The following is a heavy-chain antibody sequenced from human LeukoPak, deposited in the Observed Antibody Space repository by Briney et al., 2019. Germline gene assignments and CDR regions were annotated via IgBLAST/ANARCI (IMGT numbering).Heavy chain of an antibody. CDR1: GFTFSNYA. J-gene: IGHJ4*02. D-gene: IGHD3-22*01. V-gene: IGHV3-23*01. CDR3: ARDPSNYYDSSGYFDY. Sequence: GGSLRLSCAASGFTFSNYAMSWVRQAPGKGLEWVSAISGSASSTYHADSVKGRFTISRDNSKNTLYLQVNSLRAEDTAVYYCARDPSNYYDSSGYFDYWGQGTLVTVSS. CDR2: ISGSASST.